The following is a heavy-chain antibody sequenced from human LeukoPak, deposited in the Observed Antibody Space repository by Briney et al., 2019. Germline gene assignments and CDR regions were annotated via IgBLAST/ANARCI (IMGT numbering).Heavy chain of an antibody. J-gene: IGHJ6*03. CDR1: GFTFSSYA. V-gene: IGHV3-30*01. CDR2: ISYDGSNK. D-gene: IGHD6-13*01. CDR3: ARDGSSWYYYYYYMDV. Sequence: GSLRLSCAASGFTFSSYAMHWVRQAPGKGLEWVAVISYDGSNKYYADSVKGRFTISRDNSKNTLYLQMNSLRAEDTAVYYCARDGSSWYYYYYYMDVWGKGTTVTVSS.